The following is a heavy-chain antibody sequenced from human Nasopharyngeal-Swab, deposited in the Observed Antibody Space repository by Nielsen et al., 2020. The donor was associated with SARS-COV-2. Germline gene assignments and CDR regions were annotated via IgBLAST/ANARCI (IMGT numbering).Heavy chain of an antibody. D-gene: IGHD2-15*01. CDR3: ARICPRPSCPDAFDI. Sequence: GGSLRLSCAASGFTFSSYSMNWVRQAPGKGLEWVSSISSSSSYIYYADSVKGRFTISRDNAKNSLHLQMNSLRAEDTAVYYCARICPRPSCPDAFDIWGQGTMVTVSS. CDR2: ISSSSSYI. J-gene: IGHJ3*02. CDR1: GFTFSSYS. V-gene: IGHV3-21*01.